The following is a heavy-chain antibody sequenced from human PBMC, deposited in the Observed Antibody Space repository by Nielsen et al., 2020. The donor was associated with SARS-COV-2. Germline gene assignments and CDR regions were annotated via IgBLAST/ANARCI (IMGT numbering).Heavy chain of an antibody. CDR3: ARGPRTTDTAMD. D-gene: IGHD5-18*01. V-gene: IGHV3-53*01. CDR1: GLTVTTTN. J-gene: IGHJ4*02. Sequence: GGSLRLSCAASGLTVTTTNMNWVRQAPGKGLEWVSVIYKGGTTYHADSVKGRFTISIDSSKNTLYLQMNRLRVEDTAVYFCARGPRTTDTAMDWGQGALVTVSS. CDR2: IYKGGTT.